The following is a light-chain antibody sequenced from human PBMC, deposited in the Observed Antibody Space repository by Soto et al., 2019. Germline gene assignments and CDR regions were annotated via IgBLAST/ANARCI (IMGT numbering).Light chain of an antibody. CDR2: GAS. J-gene: IGKJ1*01. CDR1: QSVSSSY. Sequence: EIVLTQSPGTLSLSPGERATLSCRASQSVSSSYLAWYQPKPGQAPRLLIYGASSRATGIPDRFSGSGSGTDFTLTISRLEPEDFAVYYCQQYGSSPPWGFGQGTKVEIK. V-gene: IGKV3-20*01. CDR3: QQYGSSPPWG.